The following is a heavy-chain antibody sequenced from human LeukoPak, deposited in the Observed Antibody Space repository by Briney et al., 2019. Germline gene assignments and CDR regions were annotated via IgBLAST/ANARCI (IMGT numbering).Heavy chain of an antibody. CDR2: SSTVTGNI. CDR3: ATTGSFYDMDV. V-gene: IGHV3-48*04. J-gene: IGHJ6*03. D-gene: IGHD1-26*01. CDR1: GFAFISTS. Sequence: GGSLRLSCAASGFAFISTSIHWVRQAPGKGLEWLSYSSTVTGNIYYADSVKGRFAISRDNAKSSLYLQMSSLRAEDTAVYFCATTGSFYDMDVWGKGTTVTVSS.